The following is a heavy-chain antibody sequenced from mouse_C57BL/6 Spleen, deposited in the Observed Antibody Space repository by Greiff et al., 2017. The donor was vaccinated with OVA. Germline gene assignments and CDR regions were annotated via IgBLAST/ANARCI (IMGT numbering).Heavy chain of an antibody. Sequence: QVQLQQPGAELVMPGASVKLSCKASGYTFTSYWMHWVKQRPGQGLEWFGEIDPSDSYTNYNQKFKGKSTLTVDKSSSTAYMQLSSLTSEDSAVYYCARKDWERGFAYWGQGTLVTVSA. V-gene: IGHV1-69*01. J-gene: IGHJ3*01. D-gene: IGHD4-1*01. CDR3: ARKDWERGFAY. CDR2: IDPSDSYT. CDR1: GYTFTSYW.